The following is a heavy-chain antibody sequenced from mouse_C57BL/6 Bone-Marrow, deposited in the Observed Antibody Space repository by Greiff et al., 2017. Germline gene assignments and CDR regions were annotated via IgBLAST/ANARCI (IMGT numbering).Heavy chain of an antibody. J-gene: IGHJ4*01. CDR3: ARFSYGNYDYYAMDY. CDR2: INYDGSST. V-gene: IGHV5-16*01. CDR1: GFTFSDYY. Sequence: EVKVEESEGGLVQPGSSMKLSCTASGFTFSDYYMAWVRQVPEKGLEWVANINYDGSSTYYLDSLKSRFIISRDNAKNILYLQMCSLKSEDTATYYCARFSYGNYDYYAMDYWGQGTSVTVSS. D-gene: IGHD2-1*01.